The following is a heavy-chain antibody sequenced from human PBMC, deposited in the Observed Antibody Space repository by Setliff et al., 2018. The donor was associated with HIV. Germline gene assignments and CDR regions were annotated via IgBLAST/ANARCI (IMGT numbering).Heavy chain of an antibody. Sequence: ASVKVSCKASGYTFTGYYIHWVRQAPGQGLEWMGWINPNSDDTIYAQTFQGRVTMTRDTSTSTAYMELSSLRSEDTAVYYCARAQYQLLEPPTYNWFDPWGQGTLVTVSS. CDR1: GYTFTGYY. CDR3: ARAQYQLLEPPTYNWFDP. V-gene: IGHV1-2*02. CDR2: INPNSDDT. D-gene: IGHD2-2*01. J-gene: IGHJ5*02.